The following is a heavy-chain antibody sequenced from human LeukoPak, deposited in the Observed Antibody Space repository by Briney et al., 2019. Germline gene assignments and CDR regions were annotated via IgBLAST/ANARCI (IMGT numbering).Heavy chain of an antibody. Sequence: KPSETLSLTCTVSGGSISSYYWSWIRQPPGKGLEWIGYIYYSGSTNYNPSLKSRVTISEDTSKNQFSLKLSSVTAADTAVYYCATYYDILGDYYGMDVWGQGTTVTVSS. CDR3: ATYYDILGDYYGMDV. D-gene: IGHD3-9*01. CDR2: IYYSGST. V-gene: IGHV4-59*01. CDR1: GGSISSYY. J-gene: IGHJ6*02.